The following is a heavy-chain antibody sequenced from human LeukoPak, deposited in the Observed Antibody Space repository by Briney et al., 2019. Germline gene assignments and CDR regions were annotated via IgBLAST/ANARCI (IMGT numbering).Heavy chain of an antibody. CDR1: GFTFSSYA. V-gene: IGHV3-30-3*01. D-gene: IGHD3-22*01. J-gene: IGHJ5*02. CDR3: AREYYYDSSGRHWFDP. Sequence: GGSLRLSCAASGFTFSSYAMHWVRQAPGKGLEWVAVISYDGSNKYYADSVKCRFTISRDNSKNTLYLQMNSLRAEDTAVYYCAREYYYDSSGRHWFDPWGQGTLVTVSS. CDR2: ISYDGSNK.